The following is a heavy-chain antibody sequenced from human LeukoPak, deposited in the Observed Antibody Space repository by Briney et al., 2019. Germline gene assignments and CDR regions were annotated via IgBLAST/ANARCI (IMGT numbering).Heavy chain of an antibody. Sequence: PGGSLRLSCAASGFTFSSYSMNWVRQAPGKGLEWVSYISSSSSTIYYADSVKGRFTISRDNAKNSLYLQMNSLRAEDTAVYYCARGPIDDGGFFDYWGQGTLVTVSS. CDR2: ISSSSSTI. V-gene: IGHV3-48*04. CDR1: GFTFSSYS. CDR3: ARGPIDDGGFFDY. J-gene: IGHJ4*02. D-gene: IGHD1-1*01.